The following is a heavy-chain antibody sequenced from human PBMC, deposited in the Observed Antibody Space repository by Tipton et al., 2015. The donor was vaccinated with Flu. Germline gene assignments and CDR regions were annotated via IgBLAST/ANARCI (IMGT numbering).Heavy chain of an antibody. D-gene: IGHD2-15*01. Sequence: TLSLTCSVSGGSIRGTDYSWDWFRQSPGKVLEWIAGIYYTGTAYYNSSLKSRVTISVDTSRNQFSLTMHSVTAADTAVYYCATYRDWGRGALVNIFS. CDR2: IYYTGTA. J-gene: IGHJ4*02. CDR1: GGSIRGTDYS. V-gene: IGHV4-39*01. CDR3: ATYRD.